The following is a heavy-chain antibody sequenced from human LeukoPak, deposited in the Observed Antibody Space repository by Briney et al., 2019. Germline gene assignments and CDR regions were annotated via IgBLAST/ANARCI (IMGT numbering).Heavy chain of an antibody. V-gene: IGHV3-23*01. Sequence: GGSLRLSCAASGFTFSSYAMSWVRQAPGKGLEWVSAISGIGTSTYYADSVKGRFTISRDNSKNTLYLQMNSLRAEDTAVYYCAKVRLYCSGGTSYYCHPFDYWGQGTLVTVSS. CDR3: AKVRLYCSGGTSYYCHPFDY. J-gene: IGHJ4*02. CDR2: ISGIGTST. CDR1: GFTFSSYA. D-gene: IGHD2-15*01.